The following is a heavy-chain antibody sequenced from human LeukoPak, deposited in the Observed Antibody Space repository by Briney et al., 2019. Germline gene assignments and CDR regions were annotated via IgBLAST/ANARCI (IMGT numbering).Heavy chain of an antibody. CDR2: IWYDGSNK. J-gene: IGHJ6*03. Sequence: PGGSLRLSCAASGFTFSSYGMHWVRQAPGKGLEWLAVIWYDGSNKYYADSVKGRFTISRDNSKNTLYLQMNSLRAEDTAVYYCAKDRALDYYYYMDVWGKGTTVTVSS. CDR3: AKDRALDYYYYMDV. CDR1: GFTFSSYG. V-gene: IGHV3-33*06.